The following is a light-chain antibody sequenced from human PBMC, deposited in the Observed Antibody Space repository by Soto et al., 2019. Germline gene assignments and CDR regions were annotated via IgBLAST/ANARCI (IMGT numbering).Light chain of an antibody. V-gene: IGKV1-5*01. CDR1: QSISSW. CDR3: QEYNSYTWK. Sequence: DIQMTQSPSTLSASVGDRVTITCRASQSISSWLAWYQQKPGKAPKLLIYDVSSLESGVPSRFSGSGSGADISLTIASLQPDDFATCYCQEYNSYTWKIGQGAKVEIK. CDR2: DVS. J-gene: IGKJ1*01.